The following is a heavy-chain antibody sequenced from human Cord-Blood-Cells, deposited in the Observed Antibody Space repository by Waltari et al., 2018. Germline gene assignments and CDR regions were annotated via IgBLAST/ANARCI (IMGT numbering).Heavy chain of an antibody. V-gene: IGHV1-69*01. Sequence: QVQLVQSGAEVKKPGSAVKVPCKASGGTFTSYAISWVRQAPGQGLEWMGGIIPIFGTANYAQKFQGRVTITADESTSTAYMELSSLRSEDTAVYYCAREPRDGYNYFDYWGQGTLVTVSS. D-gene: IGHD5-12*01. CDR3: AREPRDGYNYFDY. CDR2: IIPIFGTA. J-gene: IGHJ4*02. CDR1: GGTFTSYA.